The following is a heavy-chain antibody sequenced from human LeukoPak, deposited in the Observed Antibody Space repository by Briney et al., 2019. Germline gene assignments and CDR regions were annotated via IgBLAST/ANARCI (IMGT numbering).Heavy chain of an antibody. D-gene: IGHD2-2*01. CDR2: IRPDGSEA. V-gene: IGHV3-7*01. CDR1: GFTFNSHW. CDR3: SGRSGFSSIY. Sequence: PGGSLRLSCEASGFTFNSHWMNWVRQAPGKGLEWLANIRPDGSEAVYVDSVRGRFTISRGNAKNLVYLQMNNLRAEDTAVYYCSGRSGFSSIYWGQGVLVTVSS. J-gene: IGHJ4*02.